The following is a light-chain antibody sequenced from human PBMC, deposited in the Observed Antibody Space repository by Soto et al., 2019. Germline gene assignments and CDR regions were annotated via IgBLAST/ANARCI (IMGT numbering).Light chain of an antibody. J-gene: IGLJ1*01. CDR1: SSNIGAHYD. CDR2: GNS. CDR3: QSYDNSLSVYV. Sequence: QAVVTQPPSVSGAPGQRVTISCTGSSSNIGAHYDVHWYQQFPGTAPKLLIYGNSNRPSGVPDRFSGSKSGTSASLAITGLQAEDEADYYCQSYDNSLSVYVFGTGTKLTVL. V-gene: IGLV1-40*01.